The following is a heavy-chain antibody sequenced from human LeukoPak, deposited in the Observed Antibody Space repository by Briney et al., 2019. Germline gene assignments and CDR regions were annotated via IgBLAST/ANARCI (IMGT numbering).Heavy chain of an antibody. CDR2: INPNSGGT. CDR3: ARSMIQPRVLLDY. Sequence: ASVKVSCKASGYTFTGYYMHWVRQAPGQGLEWMGRINPNSGGTNYAQKFQGRVTMTRDTSISTAYMELSRLRSDDTAVYYCARSMIQPRVLLDYWGQGTLVTVSS. CDR1: GYTFTGYY. D-gene: IGHD2-2*01. V-gene: IGHV1-2*06. J-gene: IGHJ4*02.